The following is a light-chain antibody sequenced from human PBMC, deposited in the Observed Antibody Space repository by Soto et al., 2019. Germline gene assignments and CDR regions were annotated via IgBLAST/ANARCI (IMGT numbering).Light chain of an antibody. J-gene: IGLJ3*02. V-gene: IGLV1-44*01. Sequence: QSVLTQPPSASGTPGQGVTLSCSGSSSDIGSNTVNWYQQLPGTAPKLLIYFNNQRPSGVPDRFSGSKSGTSASLAISGLQSEDEAQYYCAAWDDSLNSPVFGGGTKLTVL. CDR2: FNN. CDR3: AAWDDSLNSPV. CDR1: SSDIGSNT.